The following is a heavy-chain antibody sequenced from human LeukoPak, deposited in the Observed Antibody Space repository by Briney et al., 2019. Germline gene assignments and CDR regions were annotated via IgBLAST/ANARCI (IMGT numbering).Heavy chain of an antibody. J-gene: IGHJ4*02. D-gene: IGHD4-17*01. Sequence: GGSLRLSCAASGFTFSDYYMSWIRQAPGKGLEWVSYISSSSSYTNYADSVKGRFAISRDNAKNSLYLQMNSLRAEDTAVYYCARVYGDYYFDYWGQGTLVTVSS. CDR3: ARVYGDYYFDY. CDR2: ISSSSSYT. CDR1: GFTFSDYY. V-gene: IGHV3-11*06.